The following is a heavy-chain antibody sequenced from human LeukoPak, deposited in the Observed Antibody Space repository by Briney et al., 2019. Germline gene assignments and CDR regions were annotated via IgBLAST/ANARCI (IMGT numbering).Heavy chain of an antibody. J-gene: IGHJ4*02. CDR1: GFTFSSYA. V-gene: IGHV3-23*01. CDR3: TTDPGIAAAWPHVSFDY. CDR2: ISGSGGST. D-gene: IGHD6-13*01. Sequence: GGSLRLSCAASGFTFSSYAMSWVRQAPGKGLEWVSVISGSGGSTNYADSVKGRFTISRDNSKNTLYLQMNSLKTEDTAVYYCTTDPGIAAAWPHVSFDYWGQGTLVTVSS.